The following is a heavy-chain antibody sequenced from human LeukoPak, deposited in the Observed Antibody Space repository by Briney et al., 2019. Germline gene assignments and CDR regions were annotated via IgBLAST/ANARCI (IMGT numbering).Heavy chain of an antibody. CDR2: ISSSGSTI. V-gene: IGHV3-48*03. J-gene: IGHJ4*02. CDR3: ARTRSVTPPFDY. CDR1: GFTFSSYE. D-gene: IGHD4-17*01. Sequence: GGSLRLSCAASGFTFSSYEMNWVRQAPGKGLEWVSYISSSGSTIYYADSVKGRFTISRDNAKNSLYLQMNSLRAEDTAVYYCARTRSVTPPFDYWGQGILVTVSS.